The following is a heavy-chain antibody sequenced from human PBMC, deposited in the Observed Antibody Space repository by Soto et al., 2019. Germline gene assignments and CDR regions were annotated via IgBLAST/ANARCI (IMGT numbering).Heavy chain of an antibody. CDR3: AREYYDYVWGSYLFDY. Sequence: VKVSCKASGYTFTSYGISWVRQAPGQGLEWMGWISAYNGNTNYAQKLQGRVTMTTDTSTSTAYMELRSLRSDDTAVYYCAREYYDYVWGSYLFDYWGQGTLVTVSS. V-gene: IGHV1-18*04. CDR2: ISAYNGNT. D-gene: IGHD3-16*01. CDR1: GYTFTSYG. J-gene: IGHJ4*02.